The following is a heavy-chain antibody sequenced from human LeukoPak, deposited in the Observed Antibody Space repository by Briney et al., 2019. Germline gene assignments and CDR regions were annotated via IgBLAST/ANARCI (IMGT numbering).Heavy chain of an antibody. CDR3: ARETRSTPYCSGGSCYEYYFDY. CDR1: GFTFSSYA. V-gene: IGHV3-30-3*01. D-gene: IGHD2-15*01. CDR2: ISYDGSNK. J-gene: IGHJ4*02. Sequence: GGSLRLSCAASGFTFSSYAMHWVRQAPGKGLEWVAVISYDGSNKYYADSVKGRFTISRDNSKNTLYLQMNSLRAEDTAVYYCARETRSTPYCSGGSCYEYYFDYWGQGTLVTVSS.